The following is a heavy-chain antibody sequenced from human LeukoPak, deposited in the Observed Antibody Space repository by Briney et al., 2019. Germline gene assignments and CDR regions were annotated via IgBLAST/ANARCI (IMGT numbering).Heavy chain of an antibody. CDR3: ARNRDNYDSSGYHYYYYYYMDV. Sequence: SETLSLTCAVYGGSFSGYYWSWIRQPPGKGLEWIGEINHSGSTNYNPSLKSRVTISVDTSKNQFSLKLSSVTAADTAVYYCARNRDNYDSSGYHYYYYYYMDVWGKGTTVTVSS. CDR2: INHSGST. CDR1: GGSFSGYY. J-gene: IGHJ6*03. D-gene: IGHD3-22*01. V-gene: IGHV4-34*01.